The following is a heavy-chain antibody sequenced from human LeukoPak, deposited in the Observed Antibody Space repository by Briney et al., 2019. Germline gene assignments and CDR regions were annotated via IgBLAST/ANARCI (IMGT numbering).Heavy chain of an antibody. Sequence: ASVKVSCKASGYTFTGYYMHWVRQAPGQGLEWMGWINPNSGGTNYAQKFQGRVTMTRDTSISTAYMELSRLRSDDTAVYYCARVLAYYDFWSGYYTSGYFDLWGRGTLVTVSS. CDR1: GYTFTGYY. CDR2: INPNSGGT. V-gene: IGHV1-2*02. D-gene: IGHD3-3*01. CDR3: ARVLAYYDFWSGYYTSGYFDL. J-gene: IGHJ2*01.